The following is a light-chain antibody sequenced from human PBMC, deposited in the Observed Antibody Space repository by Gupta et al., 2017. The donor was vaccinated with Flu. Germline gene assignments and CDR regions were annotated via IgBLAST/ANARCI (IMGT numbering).Light chain of an antibody. Sequence: VTIACTSSSGNIGSNSVVYYHQRPASAPPTLIYEANKSPSAGPARVFCATNCASTAAFLTXSXQKEEDXSDYYCQSYDSSNFRVFGGGTKLTVL. J-gene: IGLJ3*02. V-gene: IGLV6-57*02. CDR2: EAN. CDR3: QSYDSSNFRV. CDR1: SGNIGSNS.